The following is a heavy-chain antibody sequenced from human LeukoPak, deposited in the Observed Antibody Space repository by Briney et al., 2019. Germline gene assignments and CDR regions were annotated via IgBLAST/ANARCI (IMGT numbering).Heavy chain of an antibody. CDR2: INHSRIT. J-gene: IGHJ4*02. V-gene: IGHV4-34*01. CDR3: ATTSGH. CDR1: GAPFSGYW. Sequence: SETLSLTCAVYGAPFSGYWWYWIRQSPGKGLEWIGEINHSRITNYNPSLKSRVSISVDTSKNQFSLKLSSVTAADTAVYYCATTSGHWGQGTLVTVSS.